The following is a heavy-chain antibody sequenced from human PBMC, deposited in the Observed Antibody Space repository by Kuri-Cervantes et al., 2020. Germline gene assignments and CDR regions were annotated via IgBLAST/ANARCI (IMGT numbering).Heavy chain of an antibody. CDR3: ATGDLGYCSGGSCYYYYMDV. Sequence: GGSLRLSCSASGFTFNNNTFHWVRQAPGKGLEWVAVIWYDGSNKYYADSVKGRFTISRDNSKNTLYLQMNSLRAEDTAVYYCATGDLGYCSGGSCYYYYMDVWGKGTTVTVSS. CDR1: GFTFNNNT. CDR2: IWYDGSNK. D-gene: IGHD2-15*01. V-gene: IGHV3-33*08. J-gene: IGHJ6*03.